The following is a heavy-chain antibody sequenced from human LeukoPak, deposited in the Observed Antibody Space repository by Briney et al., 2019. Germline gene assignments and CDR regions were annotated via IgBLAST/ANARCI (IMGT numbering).Heavy chain of an antibody. Sequence: PGGSLRLSCAASGFSFSIYGMQWVRQAPDKGLEWVTYISYNGGKIHYSDSVKGRFTISRDNSKNTLYLQMNSLRAEDTAVYYCAKVAGNICYFDYWGQGALVTVSS. V-gene: IGHV3-30*02. CDR3: AKVAGNICYFDY. CDR1: GFSFSIYG. CDR2: ISYNGGKI. J-gene: IGHJ4*02. D-gene: IGHD4-23*01.